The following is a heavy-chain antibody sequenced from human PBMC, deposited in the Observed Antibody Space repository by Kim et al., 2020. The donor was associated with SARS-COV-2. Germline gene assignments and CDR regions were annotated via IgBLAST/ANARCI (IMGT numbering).Heavy chain of an antibody. J-gene: IGHJ5*02. CDR3: ARAGSGSYSP. CDR2: INHSGST. V-gene: IGHV4-34*01. CDR1: GGSFSDYY. D-gene: IGHD3-10*01. Sequence: SETLSLTCAVYGGSFSDYYWSWIRQPPGKGLEWIGEINHSGSTNYNPSLKSRVTISVDTSKNQFSLKLSSVTAADTAVYYCARAGSGSYSPWGQGTLVTVSS.